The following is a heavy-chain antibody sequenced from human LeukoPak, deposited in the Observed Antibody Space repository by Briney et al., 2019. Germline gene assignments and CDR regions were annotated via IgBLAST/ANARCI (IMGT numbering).Heavy chain of an antibody. J-gene: IGHJ4*02. CDR1: GLTISSYW. D-gene: IGHD6-13*01. CDR2: INKDGSEK. CDR3: ARIAAAGIDY. V-gene: IGHV3-7*03. Sequence: GGSLTLSCAASGLTISSYWMRWIRQAPGKGLDWVANINKDGSEKYYVDSVKGRFTISRDNAKNSLYLQMNSLRAEDTAVYYCARIAAAGIDYWGQGTLVTVSS.